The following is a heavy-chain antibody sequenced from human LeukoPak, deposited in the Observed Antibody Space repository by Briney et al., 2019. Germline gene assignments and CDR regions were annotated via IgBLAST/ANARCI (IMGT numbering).Heavy chain of an antibody. CDR2: IYDSGST. D-gene: IGHD2-15*01. CDR3: ARDPTRYCSGGSCYFY. Sequence: SETLSLTCTVSGGSISGYYWSWIRQPPGKALEWIGYIYDSGSTNYNPSLKSRVTISADTSKNQFSLKLSSVTAADTAVYYCARDPTRYCSGGSCYFYWGQGTLVTVSS. V-gene: IGHV4-59*01. CDR1: GGSISGYY. J-gene: IGHJ4*02.